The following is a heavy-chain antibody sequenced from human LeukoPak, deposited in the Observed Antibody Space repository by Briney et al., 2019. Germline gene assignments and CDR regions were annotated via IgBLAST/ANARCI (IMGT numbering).Heavy chain of an antibody. J-gene: IGHJ4*02. Sequence: PGGSLRLSCAASGFTFSSYAMSWVRQAPGKGLEWVSAISGSGGSTYYADSAKGRFTISRDNSKNTLYLQMSSLRAEDTAVYYCAKNIAAAGTSDYWGQGTLVTVSS. CDR2: ISGSGGST. D-gene: IGHD6-13*01. V-gene: IGHV3-23*01. CDR1: GFTFSSYA. CDR3: AKNIAAAGTSDY.